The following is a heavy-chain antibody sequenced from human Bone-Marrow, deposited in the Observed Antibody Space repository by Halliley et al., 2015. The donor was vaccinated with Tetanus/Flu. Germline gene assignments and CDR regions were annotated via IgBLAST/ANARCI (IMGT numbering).Heavy chain of an antibody. V-gene: IGHV1-18*01. Sequence: MGWSSPYSGNPTYAPKVQGLVTMTTDTPSNTGYMELRSLKSNDPAVYFCARDNSGDGGGFDTWGQGTLVTVSS. D-gene: IGHD3-10*01. CDR2: SSPYSGNP. J-gene: IGHJ4*02. CDR3: ARDNSGDGGGFDT.